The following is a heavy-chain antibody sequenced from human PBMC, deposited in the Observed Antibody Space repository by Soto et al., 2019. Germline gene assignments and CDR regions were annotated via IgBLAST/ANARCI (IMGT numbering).Heavy chain of an antibody. Sequence: QVQLVQSGAEVKKPGSSVRVSCKASGGSLISYAFSCVRQAPGQGLEWMRGIIPISGTVNHAEKFQDRVMRTADESTSTVYMEVSSLRPEDTAVYYCARVRSYSYRYRWDYFDYWGQGALVSVSS. CDR3: ARVRSYSYRYRWDYFDY. D-gene: IGHD3-16*02. J-gene: IGHJ4*02. V-gene: IGHV1-69*01. CDR2: IIPISGTV. CDR1: GGSLISYA.